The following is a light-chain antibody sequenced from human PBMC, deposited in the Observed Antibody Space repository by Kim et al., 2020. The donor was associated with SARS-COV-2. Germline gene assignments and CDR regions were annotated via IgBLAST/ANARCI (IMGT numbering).Light chain of an antibody. CDR1: QSVSSTY. V-gene: IGKV3-20*01. CDR3: QQYGRSLWT. J-gene: IGKJ1*01. CDR2: GAS. Sequence: EIVLTHSPGTLSLSPGERATLSCRASQSVSSTYLAWYQQKPGQAPSLLIYGASSRATGIPDRFSGSGSGTDFTLTISRLEPEDFAVYYCQQYGRSLWTFGQGTKVEIK.